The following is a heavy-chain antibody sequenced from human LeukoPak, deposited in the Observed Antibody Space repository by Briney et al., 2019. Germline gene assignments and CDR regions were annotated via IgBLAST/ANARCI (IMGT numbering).Heavy chain of an antibody. CDR1: GFTFSSYW. J-gene: IGHJ4*02. V-gene: IGHV3-23*01. D-gene: IGHD4-17*01. CDR2: ISGSGGST. CDR3: AKVSYGDYEISDY. Sequence: QPGGSLRLSCAASGFTFSSYWMSWVRQAPGKGLEWVSAISGSGGSTYYADSVKGRFTISRDNSKNTLYLQMNSLRAEDTAVYYCAKVSYGDYEISDYWGQGTLVTVSS.